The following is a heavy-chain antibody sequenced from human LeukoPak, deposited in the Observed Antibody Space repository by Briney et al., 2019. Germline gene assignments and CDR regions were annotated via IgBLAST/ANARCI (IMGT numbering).Heavy chain of an antibody. V-gene: IGHV4-39*07. CDR2: INHSGST. J-gene: IGHJ3*02. Sequence: SDTLSLTCTVSGGSISISTHYWGWIRQPPGKGLEWIGEINHSGSTNYNPSLKSRVTISVDTSKNQFSLKLSSVTAADTAVYYCARAWVRDAFDIWGQGTMVTVSS. D-gene: IGHD2-21*01. CDR1: GGSISISTHY. CDR3: ARAWVRDAFDI.